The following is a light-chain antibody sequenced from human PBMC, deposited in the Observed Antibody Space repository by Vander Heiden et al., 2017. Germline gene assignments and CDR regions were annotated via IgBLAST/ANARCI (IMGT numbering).Light chain of an antibody. Sequence: DTVLTQSPDTLSLSPRERAPLSCGARLSLSNKYLAWYQQKPGQAPRLLIYGTSSRATGIPDRFSGSGSGTDFTLTISRLEPEDFAVYYCQQYGDSPRTFGQGTRVEIK. V-gene: IGKV3-20*01. J-gene: IGKJ1*01. CDR1: LSLSNKY. CDR2: GTS. CDR3: QQYGDSPRT.